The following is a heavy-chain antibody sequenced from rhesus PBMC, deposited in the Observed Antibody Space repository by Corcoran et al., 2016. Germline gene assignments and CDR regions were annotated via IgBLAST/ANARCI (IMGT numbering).Heavy chain of an antibody. CDR3: ARVWYRLFTADY. J-gene: IGHJ4*01. D-gene: IGHD2-27*01. Sequence: QVQLQESGPGLVKPSETLSLTCAVSGYSISSGYYLGWIRQPPGKGLEWIGHTSGGGSNNLNPPLSGRVTISTDPSKNQFTLKLSSVTAAATAVYYCARVWYRLFTADYWGQGVLVTVSS. V-gene: IGHV4S14*01. CDR1: GYSISSGYY. CDR2: TSGGGSN.